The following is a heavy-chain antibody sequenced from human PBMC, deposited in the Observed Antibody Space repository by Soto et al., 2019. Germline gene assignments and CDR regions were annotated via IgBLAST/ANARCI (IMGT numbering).Heavy chain of an antibody. Sequence: GGSLRLSCAASGFTFSSYAMSWVRQGPGKGLEWVSAISGNDGSTYYADSVKGRFTISRDNSKNTLHLQMNSLRAEDTAVYYCAKDFTHPFDYWGQGTVVTVS. CDR1: GFTFSSYA. V-gene: IGHV3-23*01. CDR3: AKDFTHPFDY. J-gene: IGHJ4*02. CDR2: ISGNDGST.